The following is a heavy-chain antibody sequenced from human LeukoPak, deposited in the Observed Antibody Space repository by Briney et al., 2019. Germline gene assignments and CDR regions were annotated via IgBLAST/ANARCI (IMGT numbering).Heavy chain of an antibody. CDR3: ARMDRMLLQLIDY. V-gene: IGHV1-2*02. Sequence: GASVKVSCKASGYTFTGYYMHWVRQAPGQGLEWMGWINPNSGGTNYAQKFQGRVTMTRDTSISTAYMELSRLRSDDSAVYYCARMDRMLLQLIDYWGQGTLVTVSS. CDR2: INPNSGGT. J-gene: IGHJ4*02. CDR1: GYTFTGYY. D-gene: IGHD2-15*01.